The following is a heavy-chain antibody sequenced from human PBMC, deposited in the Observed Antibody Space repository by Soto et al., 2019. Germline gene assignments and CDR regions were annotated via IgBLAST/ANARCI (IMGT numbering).Heavy chain of an antibody. V-gene: IGHV3-11*06. CDR2: ISSSSSYT. J-gene: IGHJ4*02. Sequence: GGSLRLSCAASGFTFSDYYMSWIRQAPGKGLEWVSYISSSSSYTNYADSVKGRFTISRDNAKNSLYLQMNSLRAEDTAVYYCARGQTSYYDFWSGPSDYWGQGTLVTVSS. CDR3: ARGQTSYYDFWSGPSDY. D-gene: IGHD3-3*01. CDR1: GFTFSDYY.